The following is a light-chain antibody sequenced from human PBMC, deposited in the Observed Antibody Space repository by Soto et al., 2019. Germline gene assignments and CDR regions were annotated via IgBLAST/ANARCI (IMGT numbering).Light chain of an antibody. V-gene: IGKV1-5*03. Sequence: DIQMTQSPSTLSASVGDRVTITCRASQSISSWLAWYQQKPGKAPKLLIYKASSLEYGVPSRFSGSGSGTEFTLTISSLQPDDFATYYGQQYNNYSYTFGQGTKLEIK. CDR1: QSISSW. CDR3: QQYNNYSYT. J-gene: IGKJ2*01. CDR2: KAS.